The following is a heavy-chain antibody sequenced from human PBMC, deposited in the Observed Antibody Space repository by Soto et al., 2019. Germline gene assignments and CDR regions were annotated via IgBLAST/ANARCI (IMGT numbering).Heavy chain of an antibody. CDR3: XXXHPSVGATGGWYXXXX. V-gene: IGHV3-23*01. J-gene: IGHJ1*01. CDR2: ISGSGGGT. CDR1: GFSFSSYA. Sequence: EVQLLESGGGLVQPGGSLRLSCAASGFSFSSYAMSWVRQAPGKGLQWVSAISGSGGGTYYADSVKGRFTISRDTSKNSLYLQMNSLRAEDTAVYYXXXXHPSVGATGGWYXXXXWGQXTL. D-gene: IGHD1-26*01.